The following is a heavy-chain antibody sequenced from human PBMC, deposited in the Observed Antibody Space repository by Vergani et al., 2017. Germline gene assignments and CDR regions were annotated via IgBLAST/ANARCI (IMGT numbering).Heavy chain of an antibody. D-gene: IGHD3-22*01. Sequence: EVQLLESGGGLVQPGGSLRLSCAASGFTFSSYAMSWVRQAPGKGLEWVSAISGSGGSTYYADSVKGRVTISRDNAKNTLYLQMNSLRAEDTAVYYCAKDQVPYDTRGPDNAFDVWGQGTMVTVSS. CDR2: ISGSGGST. J-gene: IGHJ3*01. V-gene: IGHV3-23*01. CDR3: AKDQVPYDTRGPDNAFDV. CDR1: GFTFSSYA.